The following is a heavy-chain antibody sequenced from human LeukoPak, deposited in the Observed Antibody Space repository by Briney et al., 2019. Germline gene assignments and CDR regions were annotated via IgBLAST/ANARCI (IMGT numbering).Heavy chain of an antibody. Sequence: SETLSLTCTVSGGSISSYYWSWIRQPPGKGLEWIGYFYYSGSTNYNPSLKSRVTISVDTSKSQFSLKLSSVTAADTAVYYCARRGYYYPEGYFDYWGQGTLVTVSS. CDR1: GGSISSYY. CDR3: ARRGYYYPEGYFDY. V-gene: IGHV4-59*12. CDR2: FYYSGST. D-gene: IGHD3-22*01. J-gene: IGHJ4*02.